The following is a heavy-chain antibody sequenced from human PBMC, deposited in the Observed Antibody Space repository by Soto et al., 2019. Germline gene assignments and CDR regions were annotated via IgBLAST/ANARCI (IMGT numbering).Heavy chain of an antibody. CDR2: ISGSGGIT. D-gene: IGHD5-18*01. J-gene: IGHJ4*02. CDR1: GFTFRSYA. CDR3: ALNHPGYD. V-gene: IGHV3-23*01. Sequence: ELQPLESGGVLVQPGGSLRLSCEASGFTFRSYAMSWVRQAPGKGLEWVSAISGSGGITYYADSVKGRFTISRDNSKNTVYLQINNLRADDTAVYYCALNHPGYDWGQGTLVTVSS.